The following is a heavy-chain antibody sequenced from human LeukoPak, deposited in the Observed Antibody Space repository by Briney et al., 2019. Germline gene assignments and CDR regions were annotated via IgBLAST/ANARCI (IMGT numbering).Heavy chain of an antibody. V-gene: IGHV1-2*02. J-gene: IGHJ4*02. D-gene: IGHD6-13*01. CDR1: GYTFTGSY. Sequence: ASVKVSCKASGYTFTGSYMHWVRQAPGQGLEWVGWINPNSGGTNYAQKFQGRVTMTRDTSVTTAYMELSWLRSDDTAVYYCATYPKAGLDFWGQGTLVTVSS. CDR3: ATYPKAGLDF. CDR2: INPNSGGT.